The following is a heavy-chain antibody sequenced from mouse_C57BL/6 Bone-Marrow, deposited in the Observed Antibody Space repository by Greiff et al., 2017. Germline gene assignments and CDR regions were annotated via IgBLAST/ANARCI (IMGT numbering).Heavy chain of an antibody. D-gene: IGHD2-2*01. J-gene: IGHJ4*01. CDR3: ATLWLRRRDYARDY. CDR1: GFSLTSYG. Sequence: VQLQQSGPGLVAPSQSLSITCTVSGFSLTSYGVDWVRQPPGKGLEWLGVIWGGGSTNYNSALMSRLSISKDNSKSQVFLKMNSLQTDDTAMYYCATLWLRRRDYARDYWGQGTSVTVSS. CDR2: IWGGGST. V-gene: IGHV2-9*01.